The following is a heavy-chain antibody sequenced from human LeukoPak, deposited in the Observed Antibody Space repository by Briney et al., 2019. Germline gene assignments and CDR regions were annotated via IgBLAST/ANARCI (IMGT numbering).Heavy chain of an antibody. CDR3: ARDHKGGDGADAFDI. J-gene: IGHJ3*02. D-gene: IGHD5-24*01. CDR1: EFTFSTYS. CDR2: ISGGSATI. Sequence: PGGSLRLSCAASEFTFSTYSMNWVRQAPGKGLEWVSYISGGSATIFYADSVKGRFTVSRDNAKNSLYLQMNSLRAEDTAVYYCARDHKGGDGADAFDIWGHGTMVTVSS. V-gene: IGHV3-48*04.